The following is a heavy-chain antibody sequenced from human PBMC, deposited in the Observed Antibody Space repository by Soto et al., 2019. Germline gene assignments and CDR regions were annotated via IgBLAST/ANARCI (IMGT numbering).Heavy chain of an antibody. CDR1: GFTFSSYA. D-gene: IGHD2-15*01. V-gene: IGHV3-23*01. CDR2: ISGSGGST. J-gene: IGHJ4*02. CDR3: AKHPPGSDVVVVAATAFDY. Sequence: PGGSLRLSCAASGFTFSSYAMSWVRQAPGKGLEWVSAISGSGGSTYYADSVKGRFTISRDNSKNTLYLQMNSLRAEDTAVYYCAKHPPGSDVVVVAATAFDYWGQGTLVTVSS.